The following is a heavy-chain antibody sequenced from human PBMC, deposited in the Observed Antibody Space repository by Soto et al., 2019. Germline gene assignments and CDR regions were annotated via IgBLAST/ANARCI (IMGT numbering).Heavy chain of an antibody. CDR3: LRGGRGYTRDDVLDV. Sequence: EVQLVESGGGLVKSGGSLRLSCVDSGFTFSSYSMNWVRQAPGEGLEWVASISSRSSVIWYADSLKGRCTISRDNAKNALSLQMNSLRGEDTAVYYCLRGGRGYTRDDVLDVWGQGKMVTVSS. CDR2: ISSRSSVI. J-gene: IGHJ3*01. CDR1: GFTFSSYS. D-gene: IGHD2-2*02. V-gene: IGHV3-21*06.